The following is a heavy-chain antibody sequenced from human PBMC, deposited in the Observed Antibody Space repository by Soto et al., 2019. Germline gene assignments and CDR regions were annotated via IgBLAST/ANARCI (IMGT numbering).Heavy chain of an antibody. CDR2: IKEDGSER. J-gene: IGHJ4*02. D-gene: IGHD1-26*01. V-gene: IGHV3-7*04. Sequence: LEWVSNIKEDGSERYYVDSVKGRFIISRDYAKNSLYLQMNSLRAGDTAVYYCARATGADREDYWGQGTLVTVSS. CDR3: ARATGADREDY.